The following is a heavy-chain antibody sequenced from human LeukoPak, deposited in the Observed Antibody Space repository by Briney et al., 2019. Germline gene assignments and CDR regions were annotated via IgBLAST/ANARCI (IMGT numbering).Heavy chain of an antibody. CDR2: TYYRSKWYN. V-gene: IGHV6-1*01. D-gene: IGHD1/OR15-1a*01. Sequence: SQTLSLTCAISGDSVSGSSVTWNWIRQSPSRGLEWLGRTYYRSKWYNDYAVSVKSRITINPDTSKNQFSLQLNSVTPEDTAVYYCTRQQAGSFDYWGQGILVTVSS. CDR1: GDSVSGSSVT. CDR3: TRQQAGSFDY. J-gene: IGHJ4*02.